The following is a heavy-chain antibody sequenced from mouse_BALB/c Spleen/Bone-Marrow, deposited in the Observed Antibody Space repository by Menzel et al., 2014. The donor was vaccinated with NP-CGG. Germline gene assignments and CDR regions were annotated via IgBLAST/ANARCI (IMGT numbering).Heavy chain of an antibody. J-gene: IGHJ2*01. CDR2: IDPANGNT. V-gene: IGHV14-3*02. CDR1: GFNIKDTY. CDR3: ARTPRATFYFDY. D-gene: IGHD3-1*01. Sequence: EGQLQRSGAELVEPGASVQLSCTASGFNIKDTYMHWVKQRPEQGLEWIGRIDPANGNTKYDPKFQGKATITADTSSNTAYLQLSSLTSEDTAVYYCARTPRATFYFDYWGQGTALTVSS.